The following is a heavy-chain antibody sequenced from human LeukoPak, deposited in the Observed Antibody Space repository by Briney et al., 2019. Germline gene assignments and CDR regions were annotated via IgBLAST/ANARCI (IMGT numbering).Heavy chain of an antibody. CDR2: IYHSGST. J-gene: IGHJ6*02. D-gene: IGHD1-26*01. V-gene: IGHV4-4*02. CDR3: ARGFSGSYYYYYGMGV. Sequence: SETLSLTCAVSGGSISSSNWWSWVRQPPGKGLEWIGEIYHSGSTNYNPSLKSRVTISVDKSKNQFSLKLSSVTAADTAVYYCARGFSGSYYYYYGMGVWGQGTTVTVSS. CDR1: GGSISSSNW.